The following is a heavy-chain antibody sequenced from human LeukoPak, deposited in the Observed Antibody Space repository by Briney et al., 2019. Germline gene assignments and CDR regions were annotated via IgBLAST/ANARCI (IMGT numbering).Heavy chain of an antibody. CDR2: ISGSGGST. J-gene: IGHJ4*02. CDR1: GFIFSSYA. CDR3: AKDPSYYYDSSGYYRN. D-gene: IGHD3-22*01. V-gene: IGHV3-23*01. Sequence: GGSLRPSCAASGFIFSSYAMSWVRQAPGKGLEWVSTISGSGGSTYYADSVKGRFTISRDNSKNTLYLQMNSLRAEDTAVYYCAKDPSYYYDSSGYYRNWGQGTLVTVSS.